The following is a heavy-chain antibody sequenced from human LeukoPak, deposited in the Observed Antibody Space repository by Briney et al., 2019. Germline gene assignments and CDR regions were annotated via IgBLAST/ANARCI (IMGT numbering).Heavy chain of an antibody. V-gene: IGHV3-23*01. D-gene: IGHD5-24*01. CDR1: GFTFTSYS. Sequence: PGGFLRLSCAASGFTFTSYSMIWVRRAPGKGLEWVSTSGTNTYYADSVKGRFTISRDNSKNTLFLQMNSLRAEDTAVYHCARDKWLDYWGQGTLVTVSS. CDR2: SGTNT. CDR3: ARDKWLDY. J-gene: IGHJ4*02.